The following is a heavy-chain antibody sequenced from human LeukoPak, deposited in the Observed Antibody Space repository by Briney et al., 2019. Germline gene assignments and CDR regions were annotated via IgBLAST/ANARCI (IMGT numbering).Heavy chain of an antibody. CDR2: IYYSGST. CDR3: ARGQARLSWFDP. CDR1: GGSISSYY. D-gene: IGHD6-19*01. J-gene: IGHJ5*02. V-gene: IGHV4-59*08. Sequence: SETLSLTCTVSGGSISSYYWSWIRQPPGKGLEWIGYIYYSGSTNYNPSLKSRVTISADTSKNQFSLKLSSVTVADTAVYYCARGQARLSWFDPWGQGTLVTVSS.